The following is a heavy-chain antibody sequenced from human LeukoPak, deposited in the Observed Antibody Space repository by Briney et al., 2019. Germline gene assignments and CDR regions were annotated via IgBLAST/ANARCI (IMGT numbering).Heavy chain of an antibody. CDR3: AKGPFSYYDSSGYNYYDF. V-gene: IGHV3-23*01. Sequence: GESLRLSCTASGFTFSITYMAWVRQAPGKGLEWVSAMSGSGGMTYSADSVKGRFTISRDNSKNTLDLQMNSLRADDTAVYYCAKGPFSYYDSSGYNYYDFWGQGTLVTVSS. CDR2: MSGSGGMT. D-gene: IGHD3-22*01. J-gene: IGHJ4*02. CDR1: GFTFSITY.